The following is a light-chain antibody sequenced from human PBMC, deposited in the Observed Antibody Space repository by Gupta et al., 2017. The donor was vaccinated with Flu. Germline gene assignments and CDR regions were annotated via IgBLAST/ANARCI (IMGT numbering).Light chain of an antibody. Sequence: QSALTQPASVSGPPGQPITRSGTGTSSDGGSYNVVSWYQHHPDKAPKLIIYEGSKRPSGISNRFSGCKSGNTASLTISGLQAEDEADYYCCSYASSHVVFGGGTKLTVL. J-gene: IGLJ2*01. CDR2: EGS. V-gene: IGLV2-23*01. CDR1: SSDGGSYNV. CDR3: CSYASSHVV.